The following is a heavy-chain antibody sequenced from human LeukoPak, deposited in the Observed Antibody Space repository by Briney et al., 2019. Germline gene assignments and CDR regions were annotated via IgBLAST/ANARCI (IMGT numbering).Heavy chain of an antibody. Sequence: SETLSLTCTVSGGSISSYDWSWIRQPPGKGLEWIGYIYYTGSTNYSPSLKSRVTISVDTSKNQFSLKVTSVTAADTAVYYCARLATGFDYWGQGTLVTVSS. CDR2: IYYTGST. V-gene: IGHV4-59*08. J-gene: IGHJ4*02. CDR3: ARLATGFDY. CDR1: GGSISSYD. D-gene: IGHD3-10*01.